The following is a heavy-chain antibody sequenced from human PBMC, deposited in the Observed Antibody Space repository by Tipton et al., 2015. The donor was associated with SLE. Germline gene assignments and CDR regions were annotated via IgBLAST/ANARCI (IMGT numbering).Heavy chain of an antibody. D-gene: IGHD6-6*01. Sequence: LRLSCTVSGGSINSGSYYWSWIRQPAGKGLEWIGRIFISGDTYYNPSLEGRVTISLDTSKNQFSLILNSVTAADTAVYYCARQSMAARPDFDFWGQGTLVTVSS. J-gene: IGHJ4*02. CDR2: IFISGDT. V-gene: IGHV4-61*02. CDR1: GGSINSGSYY. CDR3: ARQSMAARPDFDF.